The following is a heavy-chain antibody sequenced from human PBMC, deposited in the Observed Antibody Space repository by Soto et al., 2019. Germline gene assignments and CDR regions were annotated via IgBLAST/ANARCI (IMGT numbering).Heavy chain of an antibody. J-gene: IGHJ2*01. Sequence: EVQLLESGGGLVQPGGSLRLSCAASGFKFSNSAMTWVRQAPGKGLECVSAISGRGDSTYYADSVKGRFTSSRDNSKNTLYLQINALGAQDTTVYYCVKAPVDWVTSWYFDLWGRGPLVIVSS. V-gene: IGHV3-23*01. D-gene: IGHD3-9*01. CDR1: GFKFSNSA. CDR3: VKAPVDWVTSWYFDL. CDR2: ISGRGDST.